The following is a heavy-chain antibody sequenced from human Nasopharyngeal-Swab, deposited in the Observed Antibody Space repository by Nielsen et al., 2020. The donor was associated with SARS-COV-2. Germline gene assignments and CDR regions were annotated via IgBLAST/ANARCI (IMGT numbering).Heavy chain of an antibody. Sequence: SETLSPTCTVSGGSISSSSYYWAWIRQPPGKGLEWIGSIYYSGSTYYNPSLKSRVTISVDTSKNQFSLKLSSVTAADTAVYYCARRDVDTAMDPGTGMDVWGQGTTVTVSS. V-gene: IGHV4-39*01. CDR3: ARRDVDTAMDPGTGMDV. CDR2: IYYSGST. D-gene: IGHD5-18*01. J-gene: IGHJ6*02. CDR1: GGSISSSSYY.